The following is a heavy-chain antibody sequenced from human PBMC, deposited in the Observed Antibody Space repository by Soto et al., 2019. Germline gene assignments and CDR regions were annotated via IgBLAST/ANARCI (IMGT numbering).Heavy chain of an antibody. CDR3: ARGPPIVGNTTPLDS. CDR2: IYHAGST. Sequence: SETLSLTCTVSGGSITNSNWWSWVRLPPAKGLEWVGDIYHAGSTKYNPSLERRVTMSVDTSNNQFALTLTSVTAAGTAVYFCARGPPIVGNTTPLDSWGQGTLVTVSS. V-gene: IGHV4-4*02. J-gene: IGHJ4*02. CDR1: GGSITNSNW. D-gene: IGHD1-26*01.